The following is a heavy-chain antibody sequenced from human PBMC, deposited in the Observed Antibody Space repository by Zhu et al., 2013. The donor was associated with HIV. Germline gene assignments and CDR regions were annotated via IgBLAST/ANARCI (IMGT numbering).Heavy chain of an antibody. CDR1: GYTFTTYG. CDR2: ISAYNGNT. CDR3: ARDPHGGISVIVVVRGSRYGMDV. J-gene: IGHJ6*02. D-gene: IGHD3-22*01. Sequence: QVQLVQSGAEVKKPGASVKVSCQASGYTFTTYGITWVRQAPGQGLEWMGWISAYNGNTKYAQKFQGRVTMTSDMSTNTVHMELNSLRSDDTAVYYCARDPHGGISVIVVVRGSRYGMDVWGQGTTVTVSS. V-gene: IGHV1-18*01.